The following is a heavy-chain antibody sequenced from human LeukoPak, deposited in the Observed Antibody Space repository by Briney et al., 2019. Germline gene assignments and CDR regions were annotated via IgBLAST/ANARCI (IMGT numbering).Heavy chain of an antibody. D-gene: IGHD4-17*01. CDR2: ISPKNGDT. J-gene: IGHJ4*02. Sequence: ASVTVSCKASHYNFSDYTINWVRQAPGQGLEWMGWISPKNGDTNPAQRFQGRVTMTTETSTTTAYMDLRNLTSDDTAVYFCARGPLYGDYYCDFWGQGTLVTVSS. CDR1: HYNFSDYT. V-gene: IGHV1-18*01. CDR3: ARGPLYGDYYCDF.